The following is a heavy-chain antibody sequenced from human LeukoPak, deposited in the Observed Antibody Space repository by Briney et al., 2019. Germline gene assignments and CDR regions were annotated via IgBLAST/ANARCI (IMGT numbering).Heavy chain of an antibody. CDR2: IKSKTDGGTT. CDR1: GFTFSNAW. D-gene: IGHD3-10*01. Sequence: GGSLRLSCAASGFTFSNAWMSWVRQAPGKGLEWGGRIKSKTDGGTTDYAAPVKGRFTISRDDSKNTLYLQMSSLKAENTAVYYCTTVEGSGSYPSDYWGQGTLVTVSS. V-gene: IGHV3-15*01. CDR3: TTVEGSGSYPSDY. J-gene: IGHJ4*02.